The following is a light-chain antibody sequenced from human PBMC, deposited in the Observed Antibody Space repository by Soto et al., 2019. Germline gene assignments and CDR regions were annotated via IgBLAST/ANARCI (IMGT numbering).Light chain of an antibody. CDR1: QSLLHSNGNIY. CDR3: MPAIQAPRT. Sequence: DIVLTQSPLSLPVTPGEPASISCRSSQSLLHSNGNIYLDWYLQKPGQSPQLLIYLGSIRASGVPYRVSGSGLSTDFTLKINRVEGEDVGVFYCMPAIQAPRTFGLGTKVEIK. J-gene: IGKJ1*01. V-gene: IGKV2-28*01. CDR2: LGS.